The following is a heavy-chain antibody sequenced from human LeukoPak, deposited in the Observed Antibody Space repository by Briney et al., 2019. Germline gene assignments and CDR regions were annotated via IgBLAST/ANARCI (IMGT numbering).Heavy chain of an antibody. CDR1: GFPFETNA. J-gene: IGHJ4*02. CDR2: IGNTET. V-gene: IGHV3-23*01. Sequence: GGSLRLSCATSGFPFETNAMSWVRQAPGKGLDWVATIGNTETFYADSVTGRFTISRDNSKNTVNLQMNRLRVEDTAIYSCAKDWIQFNRVFDCFDSWGQGTLVTVSS. CDR3: AKDWIQFNRVFDCFDS. D-gene: IGHD5-18*01.